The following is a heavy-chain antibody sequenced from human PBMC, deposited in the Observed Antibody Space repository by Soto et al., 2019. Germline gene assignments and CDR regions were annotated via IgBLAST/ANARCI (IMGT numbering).Heavy chain of an antibody. V-gene: IGHV3-9*01. CDR3: ARVMAAYNWIDAFDH. Sequence: EVHLVASGGGLVQPGRSLRLSCAASGFRFDDYAIHWVRQAPGKGLDWVAAIGWDGVNIAYADSVKGRFTISRDNARNSLYLQMDSLRDEDTAFYFCARVMAAYNWIDAFDHWGQGTLVTVSS. D-gene: IGHD1-20*01. CDR1: GFRFDDYA. J-gene: IGHJ4*02. CDR2: IGWDGVNI.